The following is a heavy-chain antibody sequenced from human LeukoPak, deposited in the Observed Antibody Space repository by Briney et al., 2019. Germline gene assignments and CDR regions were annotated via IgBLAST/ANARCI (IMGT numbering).Heavy chain of an antibody. V-gene: IGHV4-39*01. CDR2: IYYSGIT. CDR1: GGSISSSPYY. CDR3: ARGRCLTTSGGAAAGFLDY. Sequence: PSETLSLTCTVSGGSISSSPYYWGWIRQPPGKGLEWIGNIYYSGITYYNPSLKSRVTISVDTSQKQFSLRLTSVTAADTAVYYCARGRCLTTSGGAAAGFLDYWGQGSLVTVST. J-gene: IGHJ4*02. D-gene: IGHD6-13*01.